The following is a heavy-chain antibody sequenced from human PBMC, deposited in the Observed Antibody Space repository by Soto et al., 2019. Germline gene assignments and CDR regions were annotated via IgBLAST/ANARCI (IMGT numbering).Heavy chain of an antibody. CDR2: INHSRDT. CDR3: ARTKKRRFIYYYGMDV. V-gene: IGHV4-34*01. J-gene: IGHJ6*02. Sequence: QVQLQQCGAGLLKPSETLSLTCAVYGESFRSYYWTWIRQPPGRGLEWIGEINHSRDTRCNRYLKSRVTIAVDTSKNQFSLKVSSATAADTAVYYCARTKKRRFIYYYGMDVWGQGTTVTVSS. D-gene: IGHD2-8*01. CDR1: GESFRSYY.